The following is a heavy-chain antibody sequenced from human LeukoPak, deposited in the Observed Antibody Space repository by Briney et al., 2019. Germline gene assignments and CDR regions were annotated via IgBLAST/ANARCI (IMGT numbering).Heavy chain of an antibody. CDR3: AKGYYDSSGYFYFDY. CDR1: GVTFSSYS. CDR2: ICGSGGST. Sequence: GGTLSLSCAASGVTFSSYSMSWVRQPPGKGLEWVAAICGSGGSTYYPASEKRRFTISRDNSKNTLYLQMNSLRAEDTAVYYCAKGYYDSSGYFYFDYWGQGTLVTVSS. D-gene: IGHD3-22*01. V-gene: IGHV3-23*01. J-gene: IGHJ4*02.